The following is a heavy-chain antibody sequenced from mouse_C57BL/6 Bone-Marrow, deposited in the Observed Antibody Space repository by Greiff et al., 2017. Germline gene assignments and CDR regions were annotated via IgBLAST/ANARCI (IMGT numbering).Heavy chain of an antibody. D-gene: IGHD2-13*01. J-gene: IGHJ4*01. CDR1: GYTFTSYW. Sequence: QVQLPQPGAELVKPGASVKMSCKASGYTFTSYWINWVKQRPGQGLEWIGDIYPGSGSTNYNAKFKSKATLTVATSSSTAYMQLSSLTSEDSAVYYFARSWGDAYYYAIDYWGQGTSVTVSS. CDR3: ARSWGDAYYYAIDY. CDR2: IYPGSGST. V-gene: IGHV1-55*01.